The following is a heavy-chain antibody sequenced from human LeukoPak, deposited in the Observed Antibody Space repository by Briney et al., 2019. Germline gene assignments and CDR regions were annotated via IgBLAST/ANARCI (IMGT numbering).Heavy chain of an antibody. J-gene: IGHJ4*02. V-gene: IGHV3-21*01. CDR2: IGSTGTDR. CDR1: GFSFSSSG. D-gene: IGHD1-14*01. Sequence: GGSLRLSCAASGFSFSSSGINWVRQAPGKGLEWVSSIGSTGTDRYYADSAKGRFTISRDNAKNSLYLQMNSLRAEDTAVYYCATETIGRHYDYWGQGTLLTVSS. CDR3: ATETIGRHYDY.